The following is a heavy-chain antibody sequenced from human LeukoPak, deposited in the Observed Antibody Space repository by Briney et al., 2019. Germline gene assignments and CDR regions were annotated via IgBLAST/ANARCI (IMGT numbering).Heavy chain of an antibody. J-gene: IGHJ4*02. CDR3: ARGRRGSRLPPYFDY. D-gene: IGHD5-12*01. CDR1: GFTFSSYS. CDR2: ISSSSYI. V-gene: IGHV3-21*01. Sequence: GGSLRLSCAASGFTFSSYSMNWVRQAPGKGLEWVSSISSSSYIYYADSVKGRFTISRDNAKNSLYLQMNSLRAEDTAVYYCARGRRGSRLPPYFDYWGQGTLVTVSS.